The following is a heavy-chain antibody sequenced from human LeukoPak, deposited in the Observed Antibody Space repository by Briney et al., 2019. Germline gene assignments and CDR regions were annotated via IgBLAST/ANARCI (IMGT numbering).Heavy chain of an antibody. J-gene: IGHJ4*02. V-gene: IGHV3-21*01. CDR1: GFTFSSYE. Sequence: GGSLRLSCAASGFTFSSYEMNWVRQAPGKGLEWVSSISSSSSYIYYADSVKGRFTISRDNAKNSLYLQMNSLRAEDTAVYYCARVLYDSSGYSHPFDYWGQGTLVTVSS. CDR2: ISSSSSYI. CDR3: ARVLYDSSGYSHPFDY. D-gene: IGHD3-22*01.